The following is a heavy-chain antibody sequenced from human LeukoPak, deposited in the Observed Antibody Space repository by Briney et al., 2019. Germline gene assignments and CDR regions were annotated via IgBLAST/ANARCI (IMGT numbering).Heavy chain of an antibody. D-gene: IGHD4-17*01. CDR1: GYTFTGYY. Sequence: ASVKVSCKASGYTFTGYYMHWVRQAPGQGLEWMGWINPNSGGTNYAQKFQGRVTMTRDTSISTAYMELSRLRSDDTAVYYCARDSRYYGATRGFAWGYWGQGTLVTVSS. J-gene: IGHJ4*02. CDR2: INPNSGGT. CDR3: ARDSRYYGATRGFAWGY. V-gene: IGHV1-2*02.